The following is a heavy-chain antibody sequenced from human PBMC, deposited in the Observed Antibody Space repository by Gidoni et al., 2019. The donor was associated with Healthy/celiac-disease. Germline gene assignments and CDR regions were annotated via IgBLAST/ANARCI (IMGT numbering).Heavy chain of an antibody. Sequence: QVQLQQWCAGLLKPSETLSLTCAVSGWSFSGYYWSWIRQPPGKGLEWIGGINHSGSTNYNPSLKSRVTISVDTSKNQLSLKLSSVTAADTAVYYCARRSYDFGNIRRNWFDPWGQGTLVTVSS. CDR3: ARRSYDFGNIRRNWFDP. V-gene: IGHV4-34*01. D-gene: IGHD3-3*01. CDR1: GWSFSGYY. CDR2: INHSGST. J-gene: IGHJ5*02.